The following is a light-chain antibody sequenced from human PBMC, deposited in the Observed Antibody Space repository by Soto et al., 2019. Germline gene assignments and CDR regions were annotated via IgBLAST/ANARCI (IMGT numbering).Light chain of an antibody. CDR2: GAS. V-gene: IGKV3-20*01. Sequence: EIVLTQSPGTLSLTPGERATLSCRASQNIRSNYLAWYQQKPGQAPRLLIFGASSRATGIPDTFTGSGSGTDFTLTISRLEAEDSAVYYCQQYNNWPPITFGQGTRLEIK. J-gene: IGKJ5*01. CDR1: QNIRSNY. CDR3: QQYNNWPPIT.